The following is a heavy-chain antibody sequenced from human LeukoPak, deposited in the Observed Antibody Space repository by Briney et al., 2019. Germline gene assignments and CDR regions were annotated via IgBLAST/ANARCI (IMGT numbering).Heavy chain of an antibody. Sequence: PGGSLRLSCAASGFTVSSDYMSWVRQAPGKGLEWVSVIYSGGRTDYADSVKGRSTISRDNSKNTLYFQMSSLRAEDTAVYYCARISEAYYYYGMDVWGQGTTVTVSS. J-gene: IGHJ6*02. D-gene: IGHD1-26*01. CDR1: GFTVSSDY. CDR2: IYSGGRT. V-gene: IGHV3-66*01. CDR3: ARISEAYYYYGMDV.